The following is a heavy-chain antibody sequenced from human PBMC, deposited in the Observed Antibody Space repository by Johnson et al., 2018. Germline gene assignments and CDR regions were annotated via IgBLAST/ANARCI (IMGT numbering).Heavy chain of an antibody. CDR1: GFTFSSYG. D-gene: IGHD3-3*01. Sequence: QVQLVQSGGGVVQXGRSXRLXCAASGFTFSSYGMHWVRQAPGKGLEWVAVVSYDGSDKYYADSVKGRFTIFRDNPKNTLYLQMNSLRAEDTAVYYCAKSLVQGRAIFGVATGYYMDVWGEGTTVTVSS. J-gene: IGHJ6*03. CDR2: VSYDGSDK. CDR3: AKSLVQGRAIFGVATGYYMDV. V-gene: IGHV3-30*18.